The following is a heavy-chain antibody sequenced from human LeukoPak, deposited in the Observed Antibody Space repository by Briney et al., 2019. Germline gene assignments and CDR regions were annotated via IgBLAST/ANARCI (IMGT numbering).Heavy chain of an antibody. V-gene: IGHV4-34*01. J-gene: IGHJ5*02. CDR1: GGSFSGFY. CDR3: ARGWYDILTGYYNWFDP. Sequence: TSETLSLTCAVYGGSFSGFYWSWIRQPPGKGLEWIGEINHSGSTNYNPSLKSRVTISVDTSKNQFSLKLSSVTAADTAVYYCARGWYDILTGYYNWFDPWGQGTLVTVSS. D-gene: IGHD3-9*01. CDR2: INHSGST.